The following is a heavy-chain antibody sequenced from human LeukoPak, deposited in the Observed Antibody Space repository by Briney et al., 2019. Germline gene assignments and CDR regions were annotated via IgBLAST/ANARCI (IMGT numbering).Heavy chain of an antibody. J-gene: IGHJ4*02. Sequence: PSETLSLTCTVSGGSISSYYWSWLRQPPGKGLEWIGYIYYSGSTNYNPSLKSRVTISVDTSKNQFSLKLSSVTAADTAVYYCASSFHRYYYDSSGYYFYYWGQGTLVTVSS. CDR2: IYYSGST. D-gene: IGHD3-22*01. CDR3: ASSFHRYYYDSSGYYFYY. CDR1: GGSISSYY. V-gene: IGHV4-59*08.